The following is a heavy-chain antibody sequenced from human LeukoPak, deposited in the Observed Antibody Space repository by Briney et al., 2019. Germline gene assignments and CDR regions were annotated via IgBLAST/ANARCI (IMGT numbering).Heavy chain of an antibody. CDR1: GGSISSSSYY. V-gene: IGHV4-39*07. CDR2: IYYSGSI. CDR3: ARDPRYDFRSGFFGY. Sequence: PSETLSLTCTVSGGSISSSSYYWGWIRQPPGKGLEWIGSIYYSGSINYNPSLKSRVTISVDTSKNQFSLKLSSVTAADTAVYYCARDPRYDFRSGFFGYWGQGTLVTVSS. J-gene: IGHJ4*02. D-gene: IGHD3-3*01.